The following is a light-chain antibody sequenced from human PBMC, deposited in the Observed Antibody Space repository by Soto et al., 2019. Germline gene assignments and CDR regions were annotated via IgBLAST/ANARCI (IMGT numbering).Light chain of an antibody. V-gene: IGKV3-20*01. Sequence: EIVLTQSPGTLSLSPGERATLSCRASQYLTSSFLAWYQQKPGQAPRLLIYDASSRATGIPDRFSGSGSGTDFTLTITRLEPEDFAVYYCQQYGDSAITFGQGTRLEIK. J-gene: IGKJ5*01. CDR3: QQYGDSAIT. CDR2: DAS. CDR1: QYLTSSF.